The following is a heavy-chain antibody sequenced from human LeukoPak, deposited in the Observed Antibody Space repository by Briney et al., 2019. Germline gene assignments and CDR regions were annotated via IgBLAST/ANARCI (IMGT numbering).Heavy chain of an antibody. D-gene: IGHD4-23*01. CDR2: IIPIFCTA. J-gene: IGHJ4*02. CDR1: GGTFSSYA. V-gene: IGHV1-69*01. CDR3: ARATTVVTLLFDY. Sequence: SVKVSCKASGGTFSSYAISWVRQAPGQGLEWMGGIIPIFCTANYAQKFQGRVTITADESTSTAYMELSSLRSEDTAVYYCARATTVVTLLFDYWGQGTLVTVSS.